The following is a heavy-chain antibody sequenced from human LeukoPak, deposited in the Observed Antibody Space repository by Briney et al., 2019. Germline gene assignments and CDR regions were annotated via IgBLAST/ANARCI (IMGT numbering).Heavy chain of an antibody. V-gene: IGHV3-30*18. CDR3: AKDGAGSRYYFDY. CDR1: GFTFNNAW. Sequence: GGSLRLSCVASGFTFNNAWMSWVRQAPGKGLEWVAVISYDGSNKYYADSVKGRFTISRDNSKNTLYLQMNSLRAEDTAVYYCAKDGAGSRYYFDYWGQGTLVTVSS. D-gene: IGHD1-14*01. CDR2: ISYDGSNK. J-gene: IGHJ4*02.